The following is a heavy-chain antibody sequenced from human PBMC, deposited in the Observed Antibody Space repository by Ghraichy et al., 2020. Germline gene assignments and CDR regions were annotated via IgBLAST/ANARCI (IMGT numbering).Heavy chain of an antibody. CDR1: GYTFTGYY. V-gene: IGHV1-2*04. D-gene: IGHD6-19*01. CDR3: ARWTEPISSGWYAWFDP. CDR2: INPNSGGT. Sequence: ASVKVSCKASGYTFTGYYMHWVRQAPGQGLEWMGWINPNSGGTNYAQKFQGWVTMTRDTSISTAYMELSRLRSDDTAVYYCARWTEPISSGWYAWFDPWGQGTLVTVSS. J-gene: IGHJ5*02.